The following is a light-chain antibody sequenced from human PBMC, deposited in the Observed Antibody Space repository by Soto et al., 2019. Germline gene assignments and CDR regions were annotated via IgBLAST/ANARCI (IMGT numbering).Light chain of an antibody. V-gene: IGKV1-9*01. CDR2: GAS. Sequence: DIQLTQSPSFLSASVEDRVTITCRASQGISSYLAWYQQRPGKAPKLLMYGASTLQSGVPSRFSGSASGTTFTLTINNLQPEDFATYYCQPLNNFPRTFGQGTKVE. CDR3: QPLNNFPRT. CDR1: QGISSY. J-gene: IGKJ1*01.